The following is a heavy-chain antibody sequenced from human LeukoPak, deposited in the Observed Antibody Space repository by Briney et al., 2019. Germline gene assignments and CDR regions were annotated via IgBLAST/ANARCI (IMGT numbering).Heavy chain of an antibody. D-gene: IGHD6-19*01. J-gene: IGHJ6*02. CDR1: GYTFTGYY. V-gene: IGHV1-2*02. Sequence: ASVKVSCKASGYTFTGYYMHWVRQAPGQGLEWMGWINPNSGGTNYAQKFQGRVTMTRDTSISTAYMELSSLRSEDTAVYYCARWEQWLDYYYYGMDVWGQGTTVTVSS. CDR2: INPNSGGT. CDR3: ARWEQWLDYYYYGMDV.